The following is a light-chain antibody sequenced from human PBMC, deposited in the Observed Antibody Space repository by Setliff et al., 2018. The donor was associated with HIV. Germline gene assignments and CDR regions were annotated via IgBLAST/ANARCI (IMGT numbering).Light chain of an antibody. CDR2: EVT. CDR3: SSYTSSNTVV. CDR1: SSDVGGYNY. J-gene: IGLJ2*01. Sequence: QSVLAQPASVSGSPGQSITISCTGTSSDVGGYNYVSWYQQHPGKAPKLMIYEVTNRPSGVSDRFSGSKSGNTASLTISGLQAEDEADYYCSSYTSSNTVVFGGGTKGTVL. V-gene: IGLV2-14*01.